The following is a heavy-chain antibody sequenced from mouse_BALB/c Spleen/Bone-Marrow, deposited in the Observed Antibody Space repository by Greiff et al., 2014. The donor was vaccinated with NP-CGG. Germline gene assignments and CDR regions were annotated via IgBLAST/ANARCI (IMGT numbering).Heavy chain of an antibody. V-gene: IGHV5-17*02. J-gene: IGHJ2*01. D-gene: IGHD1-1*01. CDR2: ISSGSSTI. Sequence: EVKLQESGGGLVQPGGSRKLSCAASGFTFSSFGMHWVRQAPEKGLEWVAYISSGSSTIYYADTVKGRFTISRDNPKNTLFLQMTSLRSEDTAMYYCARLRRYYGYFDYWGQGTTLTVSS. CDR1: GFTFSSFG. CDR3: ARLRRYYGYFDY.